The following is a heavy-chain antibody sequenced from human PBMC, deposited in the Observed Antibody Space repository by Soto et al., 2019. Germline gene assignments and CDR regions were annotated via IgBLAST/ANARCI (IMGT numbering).Heavy chain of an antibody. V-gene: IGHV4-34*01. J-gene: IGHJ3*02. D-gene: IGHD2-15*01. CDR1: GGSFSGYY. CDR3: ARDSIYCSGGSCYSGAFDI. CDR2: INHSGST. Sequence: PSETLSLTCDVYGGSFSGYYWSWIRQPPGQGLEWIGEINHSGSTNYNPSLKSRVTISVDTSKNQFSLKLSSVTAADTAVYYCARDSIYCSGGSCYSGAFDIWGQGTMVTVSS.